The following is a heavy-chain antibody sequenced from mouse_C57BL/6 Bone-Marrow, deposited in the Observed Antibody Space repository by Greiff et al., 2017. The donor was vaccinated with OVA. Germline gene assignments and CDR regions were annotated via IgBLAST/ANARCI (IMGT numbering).Heavy chain of an antibody. D-gene: IGHD1-1*01. CDR2: IGPGSGST. CDR3: AITTVVAHWYFDF. J-gene: IGHJ1*03. V-gene: IGHV1-77*01. CDR1: GYTFTDYY. Sequence: QVQLKQSGAELVKPGASVKMSCKASGYTFTDYYINWVKQRPGPGLEWIGMIGPGSGSTNYNEKFKGKATLTADKSSSTAYMQLTSLTSADSAIYFCAITTVVAHWYFDFWGTGTTVTVSA.